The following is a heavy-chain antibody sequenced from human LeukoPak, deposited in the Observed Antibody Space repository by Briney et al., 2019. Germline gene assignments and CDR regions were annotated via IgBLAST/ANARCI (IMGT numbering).Heavy chain of an antibody. J-gene: IGHJ4*02. V-gene: IGHV3-23*01. Sequence: PGGSLRLSCAASGFTFSSYAMSWARRPPGRGWERVSAISGSGGSTYYADSVKGRFTISRDNSKNTLYLQMNSLRAEDTAVYYCAKVVVPAAYFDYWGQGTLVTVSS. CDR3: AKVVVPAAYFDY. CDR1: GFTFSSYA. CDR2: ISGSGGST. D-gene: IGHD2-2*01.